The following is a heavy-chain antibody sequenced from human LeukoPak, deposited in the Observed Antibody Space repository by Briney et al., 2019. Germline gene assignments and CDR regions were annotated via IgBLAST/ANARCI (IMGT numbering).Heavy chain of an antibody. CDR3: ARESEMATITGYYYYYYMDV. Sequence: SETLSLTCTVSGGSISSYYWSWIRQPPGKGLEWIGDIYYSGSTNYNPSLKSRVTISVDTSKNQFSLKLSSVTAADTAVYYCARESEMATITGYYYYYYMDVWGKGTTVTVSS. CDR1: GGSISSYY. J-gene: IGHJ6*03. CDR2: IYYSGST. V-gene: IGHV4-59*01. D-gene: IGHD5-24*01.